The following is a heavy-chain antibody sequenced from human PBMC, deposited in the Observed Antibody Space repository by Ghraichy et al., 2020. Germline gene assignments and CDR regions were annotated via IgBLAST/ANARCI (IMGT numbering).Heavy chain of an antibody. V-gene: IGHV3-23*01. J-gene: IGHJ4*02. CDR3: AKDPCSHSD. CDR1: GFTFSSYG. Sequence: GGSLRLSCAASGFTFSSYGMTWVRQAPGKGLEWVSAISGSGGSTYYADSVKGRFTISRDNSKSTLYLQMNSLRADDTAVYYCAKDPCSHSDWGQGTLVTVSS. D-gene: IGHD3-10*01. CDR2: ISGSGGST.